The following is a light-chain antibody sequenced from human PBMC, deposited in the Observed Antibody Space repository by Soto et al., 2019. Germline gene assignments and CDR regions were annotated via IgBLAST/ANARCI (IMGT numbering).Light chain of an antibody. CDR2: YDD. CDR1: SSNLGNNA. Sequence: QSVLTQPPSVSEAPRRRVTISCSGSSSNLGNNAVNWYQKHPGKAPKLVIYYDDLLPSGVSDRFSGSKSGTSASLAISGLQSEDEADYYCAAWDDSLNAVLFGGGTKVTVL. CDR3: AAWDDSLNAVL. V-gene: IGLV1-36*01. J-gene: IGLJ2*01.